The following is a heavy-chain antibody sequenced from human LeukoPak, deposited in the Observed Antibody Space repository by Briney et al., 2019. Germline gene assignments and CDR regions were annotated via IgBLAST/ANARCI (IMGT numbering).Heavy chain of an antibody. CDR2: ISGSGGST. D-gene: IGHD3-9*01. CDR1: GFTFSGYV. CDR3: ARDSDTGIIRYFDYFDY. V-gene: IGHV3-23*01. Sequence: GGSLRLSCAAPGFTFSGYVMSWVRQAPGKGLEWVSSISGSGGSTYYADSVKGRFTISRDNSKNTLYLQMNSLRAEDTAVYYCARDSDTGIIRYFDYFDYWGQGTLVTVSS. J-gene: IGHJ4*02.